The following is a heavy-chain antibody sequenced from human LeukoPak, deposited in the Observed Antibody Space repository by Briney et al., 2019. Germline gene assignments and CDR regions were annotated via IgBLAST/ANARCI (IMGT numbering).Heavy chain of an antibody. CDR3: AREPLEALAGTSDY. D-gene: IGHD6-19*01. J-gene: IGHJ4*02. V-gene: IGHV3-48*01. Sequence: GGALRLSCAASGFTFSSYNMNWGRQAPGKGVEWVSYISLSSTAIYYAESVKGGVTVSRANAKNSLYLQMNSLRAEDTAVYYCAREPLEALAGTSDYWGQGTLVTVSS. CDR2: ISLSSTAI. CDR1: GFTFSSYN.